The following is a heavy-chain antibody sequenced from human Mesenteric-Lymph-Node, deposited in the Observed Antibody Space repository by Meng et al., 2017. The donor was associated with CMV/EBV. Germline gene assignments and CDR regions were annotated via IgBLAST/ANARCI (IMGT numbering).Heavy chain of an antibody. V-gene: IGHV1-8*01. CDR3: ARGRGLLWSERAFDI. D-gene: IGHD2-21*01. CDR2: MNPNSGDT. J-gene: IGHJ3*02. CDR1: GYTFANYD. Sequence: ASVKVSCKASGYTFANYDIHWVRQAPGQGLEWVAWMNPNSGDTGYVQKFQGRLTMTRNTSISTAYMELSSLRSEDTAVYYCARGRGLLWSERAFDIWGQGTMVTVSS.